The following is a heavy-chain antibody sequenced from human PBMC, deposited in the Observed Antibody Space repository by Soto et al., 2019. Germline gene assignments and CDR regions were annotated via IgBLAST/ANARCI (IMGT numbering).Heavy chain of an antibody. CDR3: ARDVAGKDYVDP. Sequence: QAQLVESGGGVVQPGTSLRLSCAASGFTFSHYAMHWVRQAPGKGLEWVAIISYDGSKKYYGDSVKGRFTISRDKSKNTLYLQVNSLRVEDTAVYYCARDVAGKDYVDPWGQGTPVTVSS. J-gene: IGHJ5*02. CDR2: ISYDGSKK. CDR1: GFTFSHYA. V-gene: IGHV3-30-3*01. D-gene: IGHD4-17*01.